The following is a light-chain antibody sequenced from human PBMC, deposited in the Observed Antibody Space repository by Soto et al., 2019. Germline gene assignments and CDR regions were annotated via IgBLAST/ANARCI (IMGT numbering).Light chain of an antibody. J-gene: IGKJ5*01. CDR3: HQYGSSPIT. V-gene: IGKV3-20*01. CDR1: QSVSSSY. Sequence: EIVLTQSPGTLSLSPGERATLSCRASQSVSSSYLAWYQQKPGQAPRLLIYGASSRATGIPDRFSGSGSGSAVALTSSGLETEDFVVYYGHQYGSSPITFGQGTRVEFK. CDR2: GAS.